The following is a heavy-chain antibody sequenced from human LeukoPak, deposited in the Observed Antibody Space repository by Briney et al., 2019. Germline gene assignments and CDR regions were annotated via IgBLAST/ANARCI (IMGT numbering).Heavy chain of an antibody. CDR2: INPSGGST. J-gene: IGHJ4*02. CDR3: ARGHHYGSGSYYNGDDY. D-gene: IGHD3-10*01. Sequence: ASVKVSCKASGYTFTSYYMHWVRQALGQGLEWMGIINPSGGSTSYAQKFQGRVTMTRDMSTSTVYMELSSLRSEDTAVYYCARGHHYGSGSYYNGDDYWGQGTLVTVSS. CDR1: GYTFTSYY. V-gene: IGHV1-46*01.